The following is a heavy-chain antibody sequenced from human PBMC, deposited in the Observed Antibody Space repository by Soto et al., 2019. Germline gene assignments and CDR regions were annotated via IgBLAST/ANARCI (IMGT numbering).Heavy chain of an antibody. Sequence: QVQLQQWGAGLLKPSETLSLTCAVYGGSFSGYYWSWIRQPPGKGLEWIGEINHSGSTNYNPSLKSRVTISVNTSKNQFSLKRSSVTAADTAVYYCARGRVVVVAATMYSWFGPKGKGTLVTVSS. CDR1: GGSFSGYY. CDR3: ARGRVVVVAATMYSWFGP. J-gene: IGHJ5*02. D-gene: IGHD2-15*01. CDR2: INHSGST. V-gene: IGHV4-34*01.